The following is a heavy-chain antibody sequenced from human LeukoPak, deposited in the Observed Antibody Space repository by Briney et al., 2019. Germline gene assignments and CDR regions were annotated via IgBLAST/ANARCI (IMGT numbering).Heavy chain of an antibody. D-gene: IGHD1-26*01. Sequence: ASVKVSCKASGGTFSSYAISWVRQAPGQGLEWMGGIIPIFGTANYAQKFQGRVTITADESTSTAYMELSSLGSEDTAVYYCARDDGRPIVGATTGLNWGQGTLVTVSS. CDR1: GGTFSSYA. CDR3: ARDDGRPIVGATTGLN. J-gene: IGHJ4*02. V-gene: IGHV1-69*13. CDR2: IIPIFGTA.